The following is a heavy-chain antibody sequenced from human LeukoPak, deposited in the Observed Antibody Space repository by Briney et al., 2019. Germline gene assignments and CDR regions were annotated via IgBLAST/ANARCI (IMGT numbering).Heavy chain of an antibody. Sequence: SGTLSLTCAVSGGSISSGGYSWSWIRQPPGKGLEWIGYIYHSGSTYYNPSLKSRVTISVDRSKNQFSLKLSSVTAADTAVYYCARSSAAIIDYWGQGTLVTVSS. D-gene: IGHD2-2*01. V-gene: IGHV4-30-2*01. CDR3: ARSSAAIIDY. CDR2: IYHSGST. CDR1: GGSISSGGYS. J-gene: IGHJ4*02.